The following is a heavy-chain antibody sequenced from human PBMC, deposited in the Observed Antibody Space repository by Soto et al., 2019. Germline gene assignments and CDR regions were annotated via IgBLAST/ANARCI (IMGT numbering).Heavy chain of an antibody. Sequence: GSLRLSCTASGFTFGDYAMSWFRQAPGKGLEWVGFIRSKAYGGTTEYAASVKGRFTISRDDSKSIAYLQMNSLKTEDTAVYYCTRDQAGVVVVAATPVGYYYGMDVWGQGTTVTVSS. CDR3: TRDQAGVVVVAATPVGYYYGMDV. D-gene: IGHD2-15*01. J-gene: IGHJ6*02. V-gene: IGHV3-49*03. CDR2: IRSKAYGGTT. CDR1: GFTFGDYA.